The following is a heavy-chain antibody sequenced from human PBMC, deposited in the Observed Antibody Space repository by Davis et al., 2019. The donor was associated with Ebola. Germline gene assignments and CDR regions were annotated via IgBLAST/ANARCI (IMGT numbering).Heavy chain of an antibody. J-gene: IGHJ4*02. CDR3: ARGYYDSSGYYRRYYFDY. CDR2: IKQDGSEK. D-gene: IGHD3-22*01. Sequence: GESLKISCAVSGFTFSSYWMNWVRQAPGKGLEWVAIIKQDGSEKYYVDSVKGRFTISRDNAKNSLYLQMNSLRAEDTAVYYCARGYYDSSGYYRRYYFDYWGQGTLVTVSS. V-gene: IGHV3-7*01. CDR1: GFTFSSYW.